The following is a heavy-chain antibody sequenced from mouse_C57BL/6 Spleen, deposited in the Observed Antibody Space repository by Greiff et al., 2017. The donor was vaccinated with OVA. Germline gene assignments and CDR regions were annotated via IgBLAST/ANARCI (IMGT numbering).Heavy chain of an antibody. J-gene: IGHJ2*01. D-gene: IGHD1-1*01. CDR1: GYTFTSYW. CDR3: ARLLLRSSGDYFDY. CDR2: IDPSDSYT. V-gene: IGHV1-69*01. Sequence: QVQLQQPGAELVMPGALVKLSCKASGYTFTSYWMHWVKQRPGQGLEWIGEIDPSDSYTNYNQKFKGKSTLTVDKSSSTAYMQLSSLTSEDSAVYYCARLLLRSSGDYFDYWGQGTTLTVSS.